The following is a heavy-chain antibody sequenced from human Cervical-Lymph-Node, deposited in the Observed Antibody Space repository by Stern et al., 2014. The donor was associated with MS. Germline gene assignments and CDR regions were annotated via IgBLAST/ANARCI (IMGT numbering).Heavy chain of an antibody. V-gene: IGHV4-39*01. D-gene: IGHD5-24*01. CDR2: IFYSGSP. CDR1: GGSVSSNNYY. Sequence: QVQLQESGPGLVKPSETLSLTCAVSGGSVSSNNYYWDWIRQPPGKGLEWLGSIFYSGSPYYNPSLTSRVTLSVDTATKQFSLRLNSVTAADTSVYFCARRSGRWLQYDFFDYWGQGTLVTVSS. CDR3: ARRSGRWLQYDFFDY. J-gene: IGHJ4*02.